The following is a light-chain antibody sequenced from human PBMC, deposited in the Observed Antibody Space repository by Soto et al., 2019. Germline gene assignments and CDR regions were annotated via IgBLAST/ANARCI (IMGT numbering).Light chain of an antibody. Sequence: QSALTQPASVSGSPGQSITISCTGTSGDIGGYNYVSWYQQHPGKAPKLLISGVTNRPSGVSNRFSGSKSGNTASLTISGLQAEDEADYYCCSYAGSSTFHVVFGGGTKLTVL. CDR3: CSYAGSSTFHVV. CDR2: GVT. CDR1: SGDIGGYNY. V-gene: IGLV2-14*01. J-gene: IGLJ2*01.